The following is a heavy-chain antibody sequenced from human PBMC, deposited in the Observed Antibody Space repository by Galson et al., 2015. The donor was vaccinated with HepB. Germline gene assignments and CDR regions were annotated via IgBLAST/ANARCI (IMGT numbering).Heavy chain of an antibody. CDR1: GYTFTKYG. D-gene: IGHD1-26*01. V-gene: IGHV1-18*04. CDR3: ARVEWEVVPTSGNWFGP. Sequence: SVKVSCKASGYTFTKYGITWVRQAPGQGLEWIGWISTHNGNPDYAGEFRDRVTMTIDSSTTTAYMELRSLRSGDTAVYFCARVEWEVVPTSGNWFGPWGQGTLVTVSS. CDR2: ISTHNGNP. J-gene: IGHJ5*02.